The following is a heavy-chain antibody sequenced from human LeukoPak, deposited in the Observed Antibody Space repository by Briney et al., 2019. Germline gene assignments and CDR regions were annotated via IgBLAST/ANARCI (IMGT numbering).Heavy chain of an antibody. V-gene: IGHV3-21*01. J-gene: IGHJ4*02. CDR2: ISSSSIYI. CDR1: GFTFSTYS. CDR3: ARDFLSREHSGWYPLFDY. D-gene: IGHD6-13*01. Sequence: PGGTLRLSCAASGFTFSTYSMNWVRQAPGKGLEWVSSISSSSIYIFSADSVKGRFTISSDNAKNSLFLQMHSLRAEDTAVYYCARDFLSREHSGWYPLFDYWGQGTLVTVSS.